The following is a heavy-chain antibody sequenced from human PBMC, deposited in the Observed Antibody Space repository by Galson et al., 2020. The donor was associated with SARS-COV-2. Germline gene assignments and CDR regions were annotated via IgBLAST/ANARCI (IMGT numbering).Heavy chain of an antibody. CDR3: AREGVGSSNWKNWFDP. Sequence: GGSLRLSCAASGLTFSTYNMNWVRQAPGKGLVWVSFISSSSSYIYYADLVKGRFTISRDNAKNSLYLQMNSLRAEDTAVYYCAREGVGSSNWKNWFDPWGQGTLVTVSS. CDR2: ISSSSSYI. D-gene: IGHD6-13*01. V-gene: IGHV3-21*01. J-gene: IGHJ5*02. CDR1: GLTFSTYN.